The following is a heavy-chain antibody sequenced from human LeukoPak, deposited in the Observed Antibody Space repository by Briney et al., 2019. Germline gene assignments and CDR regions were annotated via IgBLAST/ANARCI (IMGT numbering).Heavy chain of an antibody. J-gene: IGHJ4*02. CDR3: ARGWVSSGYVSSFDS. D-gene: IGHD5-12*01. V-gene: IGHV3-74*01. CDR2: INTDGSNT. Sequence: GGSLRLSCAASGFTFSSYWMFWVRQPPGKGLVWVSRINTDGSNTAYADSVKGRFTVSRDNAKSTLYLQMSSLTAEDTAIYYCARGWVSSGYVSSFDSWGQGSLVTVSA. CDR1: GFTFSSYW.